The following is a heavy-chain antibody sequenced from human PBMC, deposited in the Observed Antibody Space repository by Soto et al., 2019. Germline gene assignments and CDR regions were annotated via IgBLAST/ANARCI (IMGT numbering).Heavy chain of an antibody. Sequence: DTLSRTCTVSCGSMRSNCWTWNRQPAGKGLEWIVLIYSSGSTTYNPSLKRRVNMSKDTSKKQFSLNVTSVTAADTAVYYCARVGPSSSGWHDAFDICAQATMV. D-gene: IGHD6-19*01. CDR1: CGSMRSNC. CDR2: IYSSGST. CDR3: ARVGPSSSGWHDAFDI. J-gene: IGHJ3*02. V-gene: IGHV4-4*07.